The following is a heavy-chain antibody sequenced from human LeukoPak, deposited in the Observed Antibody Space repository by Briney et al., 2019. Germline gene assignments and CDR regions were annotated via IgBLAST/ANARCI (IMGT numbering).Heavy chain of an antibody. J-gene: IGHJ6*03. D-gene: IGHD5-18*01. Sequence: HPGGSLRPSCAASGFTFSSYGMSWVRQAPGKGLEWVSTIIGSGGMTYYADSVKGRFTISRDNSKNTLYLQMNSLRAEDTAVYYCAKGTAMVHSYYYMDVWGKGTTVTISS. V-gene: IGHV3-23*01. CDR1: GFTFSSYG. CDR2: IIGSGGMT. CDR3: AKGTAMVHSYYYMDV.